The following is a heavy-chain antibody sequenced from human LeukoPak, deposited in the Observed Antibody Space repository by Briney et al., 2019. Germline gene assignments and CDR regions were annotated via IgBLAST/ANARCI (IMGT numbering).Heavy chain of an antibody. CDR3: AKDIGDILTGGYFDY. Sequence: TGGSLRLSCAASGFTFDDYAMHWVRQAPGKGLEWVSGISWNSGSIGYADSVKGRFTISRDNAKNSLYLQMNSLRAEDTALYYCAKDIGDILTGGYFDYWGQGTLVTVSS. D-gene: IGHD3-9*01. J-gene: IGHJ4*02. CDR2: ISWNSGSI. CDR1: GFTFDDYA. V-gene: IGHV3-9*01.